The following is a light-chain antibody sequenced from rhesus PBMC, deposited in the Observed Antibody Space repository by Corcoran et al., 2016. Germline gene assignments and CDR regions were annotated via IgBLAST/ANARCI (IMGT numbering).Light chain of an antibody. CDR3: QETSNLFT. J-gene: IGKJ3*01. Sequence: EIVMTQSPATLSLSPGERATLSCRASQSVTSYLAWYQQKPRQAPRLLIYGASTRATGIPDRFSGRGSGTDFTLTINSLAPEDFAVYYCQETSNLFTFGPGTKLDIK. CDR2: GAS. CDR1: QSVTSY. V-gene: IGKV3-31*02.